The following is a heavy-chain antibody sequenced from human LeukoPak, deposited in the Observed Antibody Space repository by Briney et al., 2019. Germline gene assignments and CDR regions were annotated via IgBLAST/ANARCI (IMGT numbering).Heavy chain of an antibody. D-gene: IGHD2-21*02. CDR2: MNPNSGNT. J-gene: IGHJ5*02. CDR1: GYTFTSFD. Sequence: ASVKVSCKASGYTFTSFDINWVRQATGQGLEWMGWMNPNSGNTGYAQKFQGRVTMTRNTSISTAYMELSSLRSEDTAVYYCARLAYCGGDCSSWGQGTLVTVSS. V-gene: IGHV1-8*01. CDR3: ARLAYCGGDCSS.